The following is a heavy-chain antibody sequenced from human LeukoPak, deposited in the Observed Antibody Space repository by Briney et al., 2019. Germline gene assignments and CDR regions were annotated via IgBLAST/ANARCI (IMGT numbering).Heavy chain of an antibody. CDR3: ARDMYSLYGMDV. J-gene: IGHJ6*02. CDR1: GFTFSSYW. Sequence: PGGSLRLSCAASGFTFSSYWMHWVRQAPGKGLVWVSRINSDGSSTSYADSVKGRFAISSDNAKNTLYLQMNSLRAEDTAVYYCARDMYSLYGMDVWGQGTTVTVSS. CDR2: INSDGSST. V-gene: IGHV3-74*01. D-gene: IGHD6-13*01.